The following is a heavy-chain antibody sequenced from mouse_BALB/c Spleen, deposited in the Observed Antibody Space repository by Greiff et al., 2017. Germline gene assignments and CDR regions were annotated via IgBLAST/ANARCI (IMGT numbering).Heavy chain of an antibody. V-gene: IGHV14-3*02. J-gene: IGHJ3*01. Sequence: VQLKESGAELVKPGASVKLSCTASGFNIKDTYMHWVKQRPEQGLEWIGRIDPANGNTKYDPKFQGKATITADTSSNTAYLQLSSLTSEDTAVYYCARDYYGSSQFAYWGQGTLVTVSA. D-gene: IGHD1-1*01. CDR2: IDPANGNT. CDR1: GFNIKDTY. CDR3: ARDYYGSSQFAY.